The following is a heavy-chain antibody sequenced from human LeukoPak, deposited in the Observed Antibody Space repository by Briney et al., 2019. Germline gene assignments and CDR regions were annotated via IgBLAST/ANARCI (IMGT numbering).Heavy chain of an antibody. V-gene: IGHV1-3*01. Sequence: ASVKVSCKASGYTFTSYAMHWVRQAPGQRHEWMGWINAGNGNTKYSQKFQGRVTITRDTSASTAYMELSSLRSEDTAVYYCARDLSGSYNGGLDYWGQGTLVTVSS. J-gene: IGHJ4*02. CDR2: INAGNGNT. D-gene: IGHD1-26*01. CDR1: GYTFTSYA. CDR3: ARDLSGSYNGGLDY.